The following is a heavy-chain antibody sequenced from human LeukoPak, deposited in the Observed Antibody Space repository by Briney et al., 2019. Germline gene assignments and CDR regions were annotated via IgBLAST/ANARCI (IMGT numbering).Heavy chain of an antibody. CDR3: AKVAKYYYGSETYYFFEH. V-gene: IGHV3-7*01. Sequence: GGSLRLSCAASGFTFTTYWTSWVRQAPGKGLEWVANINQDGTEKYYVDSVKGRFTISRDNAKNSLDLQMNSLRVEDTAVYYCAKVAKYYYGSETYYFFEHWGQGTPVTASS. J-gene: IGHJ4*02. CDR2: INQDGTEK. CDR1: GFTFTTYW. D-gene: IGHD3-10*01.